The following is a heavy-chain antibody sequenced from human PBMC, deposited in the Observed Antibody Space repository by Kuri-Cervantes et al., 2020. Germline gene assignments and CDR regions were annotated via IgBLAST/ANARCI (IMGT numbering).Heavy chain of an antibody. V-gene: IGHV1-46*01. Sequence: ASVKVSCKASGGTFSSYAISWVRQAPGQGLEWMGIINPNDGYTTYAQKFQGRVTMTRDTSTGTVYMELSSQRSEDTAVYYCARALNSNSAFDIWGQGTMVTVSS. CDR1: GGTFSSYA. CDR2: INPNDGYT. J-gene: IGHJ3*02. CDR3: ARALNSNSAFDI. D-gene: IGHD2/OR15-2a*01.